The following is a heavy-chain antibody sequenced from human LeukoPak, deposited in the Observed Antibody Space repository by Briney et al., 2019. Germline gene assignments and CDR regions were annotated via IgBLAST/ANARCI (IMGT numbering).Heavy chain of an antibody. CDR2: IYSGGST. Sequence: GGSLRLSCAASGFTVSSNYVSWVRQAPGKGLEWVSVIYSGGSTYYADSVKGRFTISRDNSKNTLYLQMNSLRAEDTAVYYCARDPRGYERAFDIWGQGTMVTVSS. V-gene: IGHV3-53*01. CDR3: ARDPRGYERAFDI. J-gene: IGHJ3*02. CDR1: GFTVSSNY. D-gene: IGHD5-12*01.